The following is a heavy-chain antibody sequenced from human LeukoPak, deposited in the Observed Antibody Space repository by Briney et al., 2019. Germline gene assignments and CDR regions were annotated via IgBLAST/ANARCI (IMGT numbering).Heavy chain of an antibody. J-gene: IGHJ4*02. CDR1: GFTFSDYW. Sequence: QSGGSLRLSCAASGFTFSDYWMTWVRQAPGKGLEWVANIRRDGNEKYYADSVKGRFAISRDNAKNSLYLEMSSLRAEDTAVYYCAKEIWELLTVFDYWGQGTLVTVSS. CDR2: IRRDGNEK. D-gene: IGHD1-26*01. CDR3: AKEIWELLTVFDY. V-gene: IGHV3-7*01.